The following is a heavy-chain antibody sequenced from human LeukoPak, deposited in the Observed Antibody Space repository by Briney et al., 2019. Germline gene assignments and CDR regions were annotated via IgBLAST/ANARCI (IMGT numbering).Heavy chain of an antibody. J-gene: IGHJ3*02. CDR1: GYTFTSYG. CDR3: ARVLGHYYDNHDAFDI. V-gene: IGHV1-18*01. Sequence: ASVKVSRKASGYTFTSYGISWVRQAPGQGLEWMGWISAYNGNTNYTQKLQGRVTMTTDTSTSTAYMELRSLRSDDTAVYYCARVLGHYYDNHDAFDIWGQGTMVTVSS. D-gene: IGHD3-22*01. CDR2: ISAYNGNT.